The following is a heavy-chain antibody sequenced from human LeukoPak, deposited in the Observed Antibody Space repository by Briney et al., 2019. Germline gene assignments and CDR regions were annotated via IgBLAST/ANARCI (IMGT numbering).Heavy chain of an antibody. D-gene: IGHD3-16*02. CDR1: GYTFTDYA. V-gene: IGHV7-4-1*02. CDR2: IHPNTGNP. CDR3: ARAYQSLGGLSLPDH. Sequence: TSVKVSCKASGYTFTDYAMNWVRQAPGQGLEWMGWIHPNTGNPTYAQGFTGRFVFSLDTSVGTTYLQISSLKAEDTAVYYCARAYQSLGGLSLPDHWGQGTLVTVSS. J-gene: IGHJ5*02.